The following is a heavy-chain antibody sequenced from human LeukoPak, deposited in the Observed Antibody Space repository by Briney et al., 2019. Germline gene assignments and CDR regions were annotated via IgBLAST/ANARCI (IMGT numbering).Heavy chain of an antibody. Sequence: ASVKVSCKASGYIFTGYYMHWVRQAPGQGLEWLGWINPNSGGTNYAQKFQDRVTMTRDTSISTAYMELSSLTSDDSAVYYCAKNFFGSGSYVLVFDPWGQGTLVTVSS. CDR2: INPNSGGT. CDR3: AKNFFGSGSYVLVFDP. D-gene: IGHD3-10*01. CDR1: GYIFTGYY. V-gene: IGHV1-2*02. J-gene: IGHJ5*02.